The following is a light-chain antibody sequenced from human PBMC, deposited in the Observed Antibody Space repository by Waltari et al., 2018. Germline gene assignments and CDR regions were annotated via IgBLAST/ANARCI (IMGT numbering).Light chain of an antibody. Sequence: QSVLTQPPPASGTPGQRVTISCSGSSSNIGSNYVYWYQQLPGTAPKLLIHRNNQRPSGVPDRFSGSKSGTSASLAISGLRSDDEADYYCATWDDSLSGPVFGGGTKVTVL. V-gene: IGLV1-47*01. CDR2: RNN. CDR1: SSNIGSNY. CDR3: ATWDDSLSGPV. J-gene: IGLJ2*01.